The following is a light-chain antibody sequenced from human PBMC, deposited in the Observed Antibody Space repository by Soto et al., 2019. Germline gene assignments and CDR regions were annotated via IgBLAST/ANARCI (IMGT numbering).Light chain of an antibody. Sequence: EIVLTQSPGTLSLSPGERVTLSCRASQSVSDTFLAWYQQKPGQAPRLLIYGASSRATGIPDRFSGSGSEADVTLTISRLEPEDFAVYYCQQYGSSPRTFGEGTKLEIK. J-gene: IGKJ2*01. CDR1: QSVSDTF. CDR3: QQYGSSPRT. CDR2: GAS. V-gene: IGKV3-20*01.